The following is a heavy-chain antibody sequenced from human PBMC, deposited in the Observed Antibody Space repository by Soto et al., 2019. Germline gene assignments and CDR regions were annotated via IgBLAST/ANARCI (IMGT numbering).Heavy chain of an antibody. CDR3: AKGGFWSGPYRNYYYMDV. V-gene: IGHV3-21*04. D-gene: IGHD3-3*01. Sequence: PGGSLRLSCAASGFSFSDHYMDWVRQAPGKGLEWVSSISSSSSYIYYADSVKGRFTISRDNAKNSLYLQMNSLRAEDTAVYYCAKGGFWSGPYRNYYYMDVWGKGTTVTVSS. CDR1: GFSFSDHY. CDR2: ISSSSSYI. J-gene: IGHJ6*03.